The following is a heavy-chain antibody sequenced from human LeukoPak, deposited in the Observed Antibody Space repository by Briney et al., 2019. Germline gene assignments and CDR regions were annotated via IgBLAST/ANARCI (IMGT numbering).Heavy chain of an antibody. J-gene: IGHJ4*02. CDR2: ISDDGRHK. CDR1: GFTFSTYA. D-gene: IGHD2-8*01. V-gene: IGHV3-30*04. CDR3: ARVYLERLTAGYFVH. Sequence: GGSLRLSCAASGFTFSTYAMNWVREAPGKGLEWVAVISDDGRHKYYADSVKGRFTISRDNSQSTLYLQMNSLRDDGSGAYFCARVYLERLTAGYFVHWGQGTQVTVSP.